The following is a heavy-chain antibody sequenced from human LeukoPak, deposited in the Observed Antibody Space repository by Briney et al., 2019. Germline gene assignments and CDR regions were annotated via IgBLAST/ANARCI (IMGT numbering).Heavy chain of an antibody. D-gene: IGHD1-26*01. V-gene: IGHV4-39*01. CDR1: AGSISSSSYY. CDR3: ARQRGATPAVDY. J-gene: IGHJ4*02. Sequence: SETLSLTCTVSAGSISSSSYYWGWIRQPPGKGLEWIGSIYYSGSTYYNPSLKSRVTISVDTSKNQFSLKLSSVTAADTAVYYCARQRGATPAVDYWGQGTLVTVSS. CDR2: IYYSGST.